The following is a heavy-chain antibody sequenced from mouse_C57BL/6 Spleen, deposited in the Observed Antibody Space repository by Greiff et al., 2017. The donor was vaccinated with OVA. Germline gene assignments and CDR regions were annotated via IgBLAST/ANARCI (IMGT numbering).Heavy chain of an antibody. CDR1: GYTFTSYW. Sequence: QVQLQQPGAELVRPGSSVKLSCKASGYTFTSYWMHWVKQRPIQGLEWIGNIDPSDSETHYNQKFKDKATLTVDKSSSTAYMQLSSLTSEDSAVYYCASLIYYGNYGYAMDYWGQGTSVTVSS. D-gene: IGHD2-1*01. CDR3: ASLIYYGNYGYAMDY. J-gene: IGHJ4*01. CDR2: IDPSDSET. V-gene: IGHV1-52*01.